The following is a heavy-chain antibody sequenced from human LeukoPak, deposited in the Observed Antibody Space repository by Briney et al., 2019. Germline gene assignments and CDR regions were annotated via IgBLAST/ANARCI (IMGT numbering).Heavy chain of an antibody. J-gene: IGHJ4*02. Sequence: GGSLRLSCAASGFTFSSYWMSWVRQAPGKGLEWVANIKQDGSEKYYVDFVKGRFTISRDNAKNSLYLQMNSLRAEDTALYYCARDFPYYYDTSGYYSDYWGQGTLVTVSS. CDR1: GFTFSSYW. D-gene: IGHD3-22*01. CDR3: ARDFPYYYDTSGYYSDY. CDR2: IKQDGSEK. V-gene: IGHV3-7*01.